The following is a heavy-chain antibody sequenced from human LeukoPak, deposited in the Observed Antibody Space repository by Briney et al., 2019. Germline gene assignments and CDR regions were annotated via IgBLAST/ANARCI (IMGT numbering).Heavy chain of an antibody. CDR3: AKDHCSSTSCPLDY. V-gene: IGHV3-23*01. Sequence: PGGSLRLSCAASGFTFSSYTMHWVRQAPGKGLEWVSAISGSGGSTYYADSVKGRFTISRDNSKNTLYLQMNSLRAEDTAVYYCAKDHCSSTSCPLDYWGQGTLVTVSS. J-gene: IGHJ4*02. CDR2: ISGSGGST. CDR1: GFTFSSYT. D-gene: IGHD2-2*01.